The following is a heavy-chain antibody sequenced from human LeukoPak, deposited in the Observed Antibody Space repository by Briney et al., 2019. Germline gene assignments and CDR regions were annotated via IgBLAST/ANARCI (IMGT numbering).Heavy chain of an antibody. D-gene: IGHD1-7*01. Sequence: SETLSLTCTVSGGSISSYYWSWIRQPPGKGLEWIGYIYYSGSTNYNPSLKSRVTISVDTSKNQFSLKLSSVTAADTAVYYCAKDQSWNYLGWFDPWGQGTLVTVSS. CDR1: GGSISSYY. V-gene: IGHV4-59*01. CDR2: IYYSGST. J-gene: IGHJ5*02. CDR3: AKDQSWNYLGWFDP.